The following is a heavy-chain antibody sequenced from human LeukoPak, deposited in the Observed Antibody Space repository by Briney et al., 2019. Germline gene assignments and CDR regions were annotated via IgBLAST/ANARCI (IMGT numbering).Heavy chain of an antibody. D-gene: IGHD4-11*01. CDR3: AKGTTVVPNFDY. CDR1: GYTFIDYY. Sequence: ASVTVSFKASGYTFIDYYMHWVRQAPGQGLEWMGWINPNSRGTNYAQKFQGRVTMTRDTSISTAYMDLSRLRSDDTAMYYCAKGTTVVPNFDYWGQGTLVTVSS. CDR2: INPNSRGT. J-gene: IGHJ4*02. V-gene: IGHV1-2*02.